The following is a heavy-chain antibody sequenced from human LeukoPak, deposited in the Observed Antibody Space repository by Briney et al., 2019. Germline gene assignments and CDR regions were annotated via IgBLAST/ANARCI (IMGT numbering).Heavy chain of an antibody. J-gene: IGHJ5*02. V-gene: IGHV1-69*05. Sequence: SVKVSCKASGGTFSSYAISWVRQAPGPGLEWMGGIIPIFGTANYAQKSQGRVTITTDESTSTAYMELSSLRSEDTAVYYCARAPILYATNWFDPWGQGTLVTVSS. CDR2: IIPIFGTA. D-gene: IGHD2-8*01. CDR1: GGTFSSYA. CDR3: ARAPILYATNWFDP.